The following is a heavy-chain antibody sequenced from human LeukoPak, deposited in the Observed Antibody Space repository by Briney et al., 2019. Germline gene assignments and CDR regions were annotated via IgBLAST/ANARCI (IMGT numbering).Heavy chain of an antibody. CDR3: ASGSFGHFDR. V-gene: IGHV4-4*07. Sequence: PSETLSLTCSVSGGSINDYYWNWIRQPAGKGLEWIGRFYSSGGTYYNPSLKSPVSISVDKSKNQFSLKLSSVTAADTAVYYCASGSFGHFDRWGQGALVTVSS. CDR1: GGSINDYY. D-gene: IGHD5-18*01. CDR2: FYSSGGT. J-gene: IGHJ4*02.